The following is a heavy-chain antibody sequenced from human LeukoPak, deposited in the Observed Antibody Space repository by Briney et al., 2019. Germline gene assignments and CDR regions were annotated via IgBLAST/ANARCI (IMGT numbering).Heavy chain of an antibody. J-gene: IGHJ4*02. V-gene: IGHV7-4-1*02. Sequence: ASAKVSCKASGYTFTSYAMNWVRQAPEQGLEWMGWLNTNTGNPTYAQGFTGRFVFSLDTSVSTAYLQISSLKAEDTAVYYCARGLSGYSGYGALNDYWGQGTLVTVSS. CDR1: GYTFTSYA. D-gene: IGHD5-12*01. CDR3: ARGLSGYSGYGALNDY. CDR2: LNTNTGNP.